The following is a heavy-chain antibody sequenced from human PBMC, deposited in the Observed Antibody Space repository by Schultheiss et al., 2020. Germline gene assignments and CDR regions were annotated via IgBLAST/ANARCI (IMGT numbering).Heavy chain of an antibody. D-gene: IGHD6-13*01. V-gene: IGHV3-74*01. J-gene: IGHJ4*02. CDR1: GFTFSSYW. CDR3: ARNKYSSSWYAPYFDY. Sequence: GGSLRLSCAASGFTFSSYWMHWVRQAPGKGLVWVSRINSDGSSTSYADSVKGRFTISRDNAKNTLYLQMNSLRAEDTAVYYCARNKYSSSWYAPYFDYWGQGTLVTVSS. CDR2: INSDGSST.